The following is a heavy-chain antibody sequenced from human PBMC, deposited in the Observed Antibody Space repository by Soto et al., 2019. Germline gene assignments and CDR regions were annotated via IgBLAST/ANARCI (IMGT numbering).Heavy chain of an antibody. CDR3: ARTPIMYYDKNGYPSWFDP. CDR2: IHYSGST. J-gene: IGHJ5*02. V-gene: IGHV4-30-4*01. D-gene: IGHD3-16*01. CDR1: GDSISSGDYY. Sequence: PSETLSLTCTVSGDSISSGDYYWSWIRQSPGKGLECIGYIHYSGSTYYDPPLKSRVTMSLDTSKNQFSLRLSSVTAADTAMYYCARTPIMYYDKNGYPSWFDPWGQGMLVTVSS.